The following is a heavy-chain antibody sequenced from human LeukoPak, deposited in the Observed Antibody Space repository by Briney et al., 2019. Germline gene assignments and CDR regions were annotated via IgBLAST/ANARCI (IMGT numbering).Heavy chain of an antibody. Sequence: PSETLSLTCAVSGYSISSGYYWSWIRQPPGKGLEWIGEINHSGSTNYNPSLKSRVTISVDTSKNQFSLKLSSVTAADTAVYYCARQRAYNSSSWYPFDYWGQGTLVTVSS. V-gene: IGHV4-34*01. CDR1: GYSISSGYY. D-gene: IGHD6-13*01. CDR2: INHSGST. J-gene: IGHJ4*02. CDR3: ARQRAYNSSSWYPFDY.